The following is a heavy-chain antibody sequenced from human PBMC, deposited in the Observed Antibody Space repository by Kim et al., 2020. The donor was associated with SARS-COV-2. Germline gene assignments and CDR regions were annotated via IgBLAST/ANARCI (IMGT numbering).Heavy chain of an antibody. CDR2: ISYDGSNK. J-gene: IGHJ6*02. Sequence: GGSLRLSCAASGFTFSSYGMHWVRQAPGKGLEWVAVISYDGSNKYYADSVKGRFTISRDNSKNTLYLQMNSLRAEDTAVYYCAKEFSSSWTHTYDYYYGMDVWGQGTTVTVSS. V-gene: IGHV3-30*18. D-gene: IGHD6-13*01. CDR3: AKEFSSSWTHTYDYYYGMDV. CDR1: GFTFSSYG.